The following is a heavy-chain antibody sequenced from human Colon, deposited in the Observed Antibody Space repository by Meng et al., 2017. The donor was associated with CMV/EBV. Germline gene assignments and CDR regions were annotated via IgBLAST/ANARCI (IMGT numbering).Heavy chain of an antibody. V-gene: IGHV3-21*01. Sequence: GSLRLSCAASGFTFSSYSMNWVRQAPGKGLEWVSSISSSSSYIYYADSVKGRFTISRDNAKNSLYLQMNSLRAEDTAVYYCASYSSYYYGMDVWGQGTTVTVSS. CDR2: ISSSSSYI. D-gene: IGHD6-13*01. CDR1: GFTFSSYS. CDR3: ASYSSYYYGMDV. J-gene: IGHJ6*02.